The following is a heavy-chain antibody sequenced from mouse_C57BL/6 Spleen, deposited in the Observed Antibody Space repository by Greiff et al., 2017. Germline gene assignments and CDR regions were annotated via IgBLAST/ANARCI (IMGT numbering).Heavy chain of an antibody. CDR1: GYTFTSYW. CDR2: IDPSDSET. J-gene: IGHJ1*03. CDR3: ARQGVNWYFDV. V-gene: IGHV1-52*01. Sequence: QVQLQQPGAELVRPGSSVKLSCKASGYTFTSYWMHWVKQRPIQGLEWIGNIDPSDSETHYNQKFKDKATLTVDKSSSTAYMQLSSLTSEDSAVYYCARQGVNWYFDVCGTGTTVTVSS.